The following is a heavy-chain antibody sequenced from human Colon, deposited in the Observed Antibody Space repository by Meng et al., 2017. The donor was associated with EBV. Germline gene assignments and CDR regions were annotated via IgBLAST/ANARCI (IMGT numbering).Heavy chain of an antibody. CDR1: GDSVATGRYY. CDR2: IYYIGGT. D-gene: IGHD3-10*01. V-gene: IGHV4-61*01. J-gene: IGHJ5*02. CDR3: ARVSGRSFDP. Sequence: QVQLQESGPGLVKPSETPSLTCTVSGDSVATGRYYWSWIRQPPGKGLEWIAYIYYIGGTNYNPSLKSRLTISLDTSKNQFSLSLRSVTAADTAVYYCARVSGRSFDPWGQGTLVTVSS.